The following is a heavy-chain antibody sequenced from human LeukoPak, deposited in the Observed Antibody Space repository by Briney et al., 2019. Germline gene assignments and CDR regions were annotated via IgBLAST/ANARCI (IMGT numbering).Heavy chain of an antibody. CDR2: ISNTGGST. CDR1: GFIFGSYN. D-gene: IGHD2-15*01. CDR3: AQQVGYCSSGSCYFTY. Sequence: GGSLRLSCAASGFIFGSYNMNWVRQAPGKGLEWVSAISNTGGSTYYADSVKGRFTISRDKSKNTLSLQMNSLRAEDTAVYYCAQQVGYCSSGSCYFTYWGQGTLVTVSS. V-gene: IGHV3-23*01. J-gene: IGHJ1*01.